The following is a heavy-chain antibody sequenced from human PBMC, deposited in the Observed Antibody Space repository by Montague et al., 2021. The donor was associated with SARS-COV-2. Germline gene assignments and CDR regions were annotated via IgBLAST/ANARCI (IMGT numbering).Heavy chain of an antibody. CDR2: IRWDRGDR. D-gene: IGHD5-12*01. CDR3: GKASASNARWMQSPIDY. Sequence: SLRLSCAASGFIVGDYAMHWVRQRPGKGLEWVSSIRWDRGDRSYAASVKGRFSISRDGAKNSLYLQMDSLRPEDTALYYCGKASASNARWMQSPIDYWGQGTPVIVSS. J-gene: IGHJ4*02. V-gene: IGHV3-9*01. CDR1: GFIVGDYA.